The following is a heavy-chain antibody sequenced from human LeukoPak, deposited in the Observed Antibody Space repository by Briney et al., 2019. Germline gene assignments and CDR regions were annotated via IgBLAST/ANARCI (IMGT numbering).Heavy chain of an antibody. D-gene: IGHD1-20*01. J-gene: IGHJ4*02. CDR2: IYYSGST. Sequence: KTSETLSLTCTVSGGSISSGSYYWGWIRQPPGEGLEWIGSIYYSGSTYYNPSLKSRVTISVDTAKNQFSLRLSSVTAADTAVYYCARHFRYGWNEPFGYWGQGSLVTVSS. CDR3: ARHFRYGWNEPFGY. V-gene: IGHV4-39*01. CDR1: GGSISSGSYY.